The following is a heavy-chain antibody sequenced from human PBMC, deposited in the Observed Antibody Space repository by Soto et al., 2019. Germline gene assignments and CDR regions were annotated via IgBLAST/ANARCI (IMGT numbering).Heavy chain of an antibody. J-gene: IGHJ6*02. CDR2: ISSSSSYI. CDR3: ARDYYGSGSLYYYYYGMDV. V-gene: IGHV3-21*01. D-gene: IGHD3-10*01. Sequence: VQLVESGGGLVKPGGSLRLSCAASGFTFSSYSMNWVRQAPGKGLEWVSSISSSSSYIYYADSVKGRFTISRDNAKNSLYLQMNSLRAEDTAVYYCARDYYGSGSLYYYYYGMDVWGQGTTVTVSS. CDR1: GFTFSSYS.